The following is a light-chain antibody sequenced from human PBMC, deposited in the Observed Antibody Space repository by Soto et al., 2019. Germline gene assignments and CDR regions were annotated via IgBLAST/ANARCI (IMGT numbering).Light chain of an antibody. V-gene: IGKV1-39*01. CDR2: AAS. Sequence: IQLTQSPYFLAASGGGRVTITCRASQGISSYLAWYQQKPGKAPNLLIYAASSLQSGVPSRFCGSGSGTDFTPAVSRLLLEGFSAFYYESSYSTPSTLGLGTRLEI. CDR1: QGISSY. CDR3: ESSYSTPST. J-gene: IGKJ5*01.